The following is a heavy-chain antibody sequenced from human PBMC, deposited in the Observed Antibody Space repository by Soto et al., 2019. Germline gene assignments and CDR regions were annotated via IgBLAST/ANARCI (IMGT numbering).Heavy chain of an antibody. CDR3: VRSLGWLQYSWFDP. D-gene: IGHD3-16*01. J-gene: IGHJ5*02. V-gene: IGHV4-39*01. CDR2: IHYSGST. Sequence: PSETLSLTCTVSGDSIGTTHSYWAWIRQSPGKGLEWIGNIHYSGSTYYMPSLRSRVTLSVDTSKNQFSLHLSSVTAADTAVYYCVRSLGWLQYSWFDPWGQGIPVTVSS. CDR1: GDSIGTTHSY.